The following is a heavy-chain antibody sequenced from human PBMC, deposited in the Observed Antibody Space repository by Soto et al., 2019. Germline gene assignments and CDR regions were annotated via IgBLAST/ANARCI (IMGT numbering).Heavy chain of an antibody. CDR2: ISYDGSIK. V-gene: IGHV3-30-3*01. CDR3: ARDTPNDS. CDR1: GFTFSHYA. Sequence: QVQLVESGGGVVQSGRSLSLSCAASGFTFSHYAMHWVRQTPGKGLEWVAVISYDGSIKNYADSAKGRFSISRDNSKNTLYLQMNGLRPEDTAVYYCARDTPNDSWGQVTLVTVSS. J-gene: IGHJ4*02.